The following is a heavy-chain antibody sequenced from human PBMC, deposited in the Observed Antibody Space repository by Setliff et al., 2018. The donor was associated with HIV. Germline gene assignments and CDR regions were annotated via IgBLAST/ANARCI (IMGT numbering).Heavy chain of an antibody. Sequence: SVKVSCKASGYTFTSYYIHWVRQAPGQGLEWMGRIIPIFGTANYAQKFQGRVTITADKSTSTAYMELSSLRSEDTAVYYCARNPQPTGTPDYYYYYYMDVWGKGTTVTVSS. D-gene: IGHD1-1*01. J-gene: IGHJ6*03. CDR1: GYTFTSYY. CDR2: IIPIFGTA. CDR3: ARNPQPTGTPDYYYYYYMDV. V-gene: IGHV1-69*06.